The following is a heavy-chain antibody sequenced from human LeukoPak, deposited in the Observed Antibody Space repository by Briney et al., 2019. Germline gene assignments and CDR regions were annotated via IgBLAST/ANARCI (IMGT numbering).Heavy chain of an antibody. D-gene: IGHD6-6*01. CDR1: GFTFSSYG. CDR2: ITASSSTI. V-gene: IGHV3-48*04. Sequence: GGSLRLSCAASGFTFSSYGMHWVRQAPGQGLEWVSYITASSSTIDYADSVKGRLTISRDNAKRSLYLLLTSLRVEDTAVYYCVRARDPLHIDLWGQGTLVTVSS. CDR3: VRARDPLHIDL. J-gene: IGHJ5*02.